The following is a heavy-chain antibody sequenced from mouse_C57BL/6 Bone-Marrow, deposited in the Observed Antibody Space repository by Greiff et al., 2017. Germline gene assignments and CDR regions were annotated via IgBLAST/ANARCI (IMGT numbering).Heavy chain of an antibody. J-gene: IGHJ1*03. D-gene: IGHD1-1*01. V-gene: IGHV1-55*01. CDR3: ARSGYYGSSYGGYFDV. CDR1: GYTFTSYW. CDR2: IYPGSGST. Sequence: QVQLQQPGAELVKPGASVTMSCKASGYTFTSYWITWVKQRPGQGLEWIGDIYPGSGSTNYNEKFKGKATLTADKSSSTAYMELRSLTSEDSAVYFCARSGYYGSSYGGYFDVWGTGTTVTVSS.